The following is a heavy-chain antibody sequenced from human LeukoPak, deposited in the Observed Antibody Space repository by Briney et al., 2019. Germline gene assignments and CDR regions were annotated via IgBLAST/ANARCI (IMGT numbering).Heavy chain of an antibody. J-gene: IGHJ4*02. CDR2: ISSSSSYI. CDR1: GFTFSSYS. CDR3: ARDQGNWGVDY. V-gene: IGHV3-21*01. Sequence: GGSLRLSCAASGFTFSSYSMNWVRQAPGKGLEWVSSISSSSSYIYYADSVKGRFTISRDNAKDSLYLQMNSLRAEDTAVYYCARDQGNWGVDYWGQGTLVTVSS. D-gene: IGHD7-27*01.